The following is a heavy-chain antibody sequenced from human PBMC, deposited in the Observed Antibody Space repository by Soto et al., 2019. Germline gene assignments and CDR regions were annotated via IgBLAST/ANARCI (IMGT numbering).Heavy chain of an antibody. CDR1: GFTFSSYA. CDR2: ISYDGSNK. Sequence: QVQLVESGGGVVQPGRSLKLSCAASGFTFSSYAMNWVRQAPGKGLEWVAVISYDGSNKYYADSVKGRFTVSRDNSKNTLYLQMTSLTAEDTAMFYCARAGEGSSGTYGGGDFDYWGQGTLVTVSS. D-gene: IGHD1-26*01. J-gene: IGHJ4*02. CDR3: ARAGEGSSGTYGGGDFDY. V-gene: IGHV3-30-3*01.